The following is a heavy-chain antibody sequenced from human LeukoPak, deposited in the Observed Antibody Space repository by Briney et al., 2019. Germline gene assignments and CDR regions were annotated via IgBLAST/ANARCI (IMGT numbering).Heavy chain of an antibody. CDR3: AKSVGSGYYYVAPRYLDY. Sequence: GGSLRLSCAASGFTFSSYAMSWVRQAPGKGLEWVSAISGSGGSTYYADSVKGRFTISRDNSKNTLYLQMNSLRAEDTAVYYCAKSVGSGYYYVAPRYLDYWGQGTLVTVSS. D-gene: IGHD3-22*01. CDR2: ISGSGGST. J-gene: IGHJ4*02. V-gene: IGHV3-23*01. CDR1: GFTFSSYA.